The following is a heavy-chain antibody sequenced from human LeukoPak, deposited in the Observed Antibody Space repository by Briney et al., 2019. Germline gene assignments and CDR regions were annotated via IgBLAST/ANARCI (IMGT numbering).Heavy chain of an antibody. CDR2: ISGSGGST. V-gene: IGHV3-23*01. Sequence: SCKASGYTFTSYYMHWVRQAPGKGLEWVSAISGSGGSTYYADSVKGRFTISRDNSKNTLYLQMNSLRAEDTAVYYCAKDRSSGWYGPVEIDYWGQGTLVTVSS. CDR1: GYTFTSYY. D-gene: IGHD6-19*01. J-gene: IGHJ4*02. CDR3: AKDRSSGWYGPVEIDY.